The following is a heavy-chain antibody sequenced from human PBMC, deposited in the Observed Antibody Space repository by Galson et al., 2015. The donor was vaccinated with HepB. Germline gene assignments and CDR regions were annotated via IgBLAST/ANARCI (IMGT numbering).Heavy chain of an antibody. D-gene: IGHD2-2*01. CDR3: ARDLEGYCSTTCLNPGGY. Sequence: SVKVSCKASGYAFVSYGISWVRQAPGQGLEWMGWINTYNGHTHYAQKFQGRVTMTADTSTSTAYMDLRSLKSDDTAVYYCARDLEGYCSTTCLNPGGYWGQGTLVTVSS. CDR2: INTYNGHT. V-gene: IGHV1-18*01. J-gene: IGHJ4*02. CDR1: GYAFVSYG.